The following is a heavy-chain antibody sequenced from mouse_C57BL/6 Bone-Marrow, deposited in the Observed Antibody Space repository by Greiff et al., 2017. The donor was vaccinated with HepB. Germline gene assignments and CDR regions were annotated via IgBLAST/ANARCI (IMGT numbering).Heavy chain of an antibody. J-gene: IGHJ2*01. CDR3: ARQGDYGSSYGY. Sequence: EVQVVESGGDLVKPGGSLKLSCAASGFTFSSYGMSWVRQTPDKRLEWVATISSGGSYTYYPDSVKGRFTISRDNAKNTLYLQMSSLKSEDTAMYYCARQGDYGSSYGYWGQGTTLTVSS. V-gene: IGHV5-6*01. CDR2: ISSGGSYT. CDR1: GFTFSSYG. D-gene: IGHD1-1*01.